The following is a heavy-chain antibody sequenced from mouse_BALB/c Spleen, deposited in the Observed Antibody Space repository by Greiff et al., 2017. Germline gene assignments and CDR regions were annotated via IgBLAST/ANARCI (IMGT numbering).Heavy chain of an antibody. J-gene: IGHJ2*01. CDR3: ARSSITTVVAIDY. V-gene: IGHV5-17*02. CDR1: GFTFSSFG. D-gene: IGHD1-1*01. CDR2: ISSGSSTI. Sequence: EVKLEESGGGLVQPGGSRKLSCAASGFTFSSFGMHWVRQAPEKGLEWVAYISSGSSTICYADTVKGRFTISRDNPKNTLFLQMTSLRSEDTAMYYCARSSITTVVAIDYWGQGTTLTVSS.